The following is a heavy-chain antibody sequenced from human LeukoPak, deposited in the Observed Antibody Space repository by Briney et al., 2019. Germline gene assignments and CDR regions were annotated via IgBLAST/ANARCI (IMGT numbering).Heavy chain of an antibody. CDR1: GGTFSSYA. CDR2: IIPIFGTA. CDR3: ARGGIQLWLHWFDP. D-gene: IGHD5-18*01. J-gene: IGHJ5*02. Sequence: GASVMVSCKASGGTFSSYAISWVRQAPGQGLEWMGGIIPIFGTANYAQKFQGRVTITADESTSTAYMELSSLRSEDTAVYYCARGGIQLWLHWFDPWGQGTLVTVSS. V-gene: IGHV1-69*13.